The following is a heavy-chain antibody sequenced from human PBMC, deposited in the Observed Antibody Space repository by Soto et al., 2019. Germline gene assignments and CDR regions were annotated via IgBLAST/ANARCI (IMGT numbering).Heavy chain of an antibody. CDR1: GGSISSGDYY. CDR3: AGASSMVRGVIIGPPDY. J-gene: IGHJ4*02. CDR2: IYYSGST. V-gene: IGHV4-30-4*01. D-gene: IGHD3-10*01. Sequence: QVQLQESGPGLVKPSQTLSLTCTVSGGSISSGDYYWSWIRQPPGKGLEWIGYIYYSGSTYYNPSLKSRVTISVDTSKNQFSLKLSSVTAADTAVYYCAGASSMVRGVIIGPPDYWGQGTLVTVSS.